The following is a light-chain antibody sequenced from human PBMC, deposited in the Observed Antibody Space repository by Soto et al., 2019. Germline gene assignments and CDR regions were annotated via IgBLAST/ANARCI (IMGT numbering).Light chain of an antibody. CDR1: QNIGKY. V-gene: IGKV1-39*01. CDR3: QQSYSTPGT. J-gene: IGKJ1*01. Sequence: DTQVTQSPSSLSASVGDRVTITCRASQNIGKYLSWHQQKPGKAPKLLIYATSSLQSGVPPRFSAYGSGTEFTLTISSLQPEDFATYYCQQSYSTPGTFGQGTKAEIK. CDR2: ATS.